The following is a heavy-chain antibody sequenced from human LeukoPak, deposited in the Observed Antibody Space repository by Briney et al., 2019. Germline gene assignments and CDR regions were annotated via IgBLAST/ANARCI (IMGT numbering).Heavy chain of an antibody. CDR1: GYTFISYA. CDR3: ARTSALDY. J-gene: IGHJ4*02. CDR2: INAYNGNT. Sequence: ASVKVSCKASGYTFISYAISWVRQAPGQGLEWMGWINAYNGNTNYGQNLQGRVTMTTDTSTNTAYMELRSLISDDTAVYFCARTSALDYWGQGTLVTVSS. V-gene: IGHV1-18*01.